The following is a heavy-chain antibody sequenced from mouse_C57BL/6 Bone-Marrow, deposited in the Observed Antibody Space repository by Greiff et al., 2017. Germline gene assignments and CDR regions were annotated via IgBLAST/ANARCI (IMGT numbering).Heavy chain of an antibody. V-gene: IGHV1-23*01. J-gene: IGHJ3*01. Sequence: QVHVQQSGAELVRPGASVKLSCKASGYTFTDYEMHCVKQTPVHGLEWIGVIDPETCGTAYNQKFKGKATLTADKSSSTAYMELRSLTSEDSAVDYYTRRDYSNYEWAYWGQGTLVTVSA. CDR2: IDPETCGT. CDR1: GYTFTDYE. CDR3: TRRDYSNYEWAY. D-gene: IGHD2-5*01.